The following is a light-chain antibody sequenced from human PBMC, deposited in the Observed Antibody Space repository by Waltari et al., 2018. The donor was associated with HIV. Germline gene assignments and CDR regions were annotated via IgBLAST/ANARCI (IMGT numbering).Light chain of an antibody. CDR3: QVWDSNSDDYV. Sequence: SYVLTQAPSVSVAPGQTARITCGGNNIGSYSVNGYQQKPGQAPVPVVYDDSDRPSGIPERIYGSNSGNTATLTINRVEAGDEADYSCQVWDSNSDDYVFGGGTKLTVL. CDR1: NIGSYS. V-gene: IGLV3-21*02. CDR2: DDS. J-gene: IGLJ2*01.